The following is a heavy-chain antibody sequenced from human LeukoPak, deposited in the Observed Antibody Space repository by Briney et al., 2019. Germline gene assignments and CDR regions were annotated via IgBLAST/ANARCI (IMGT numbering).Heavy chain of an antibody. CDR2: INHSGST. J-gene: IGHJ5*02. D-gene: IGHD2-15*01. Sequence: PSETLSLTCAVYGGSFSGYYWSWIRQPPGKGLEWIGEINHSGSTNYNPSLKGRVTISVDTSKNQFSLKLSSVTAADTAAYYCARVVDWFDPWGQGTLVTVSS. CDR1: GGSFSGYY. CDR3: ARVVDWFDP. V-gene: IGHV4-34*01.